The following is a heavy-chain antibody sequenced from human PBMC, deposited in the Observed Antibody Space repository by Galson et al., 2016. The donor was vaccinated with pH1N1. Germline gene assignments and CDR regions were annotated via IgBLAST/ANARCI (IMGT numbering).Heavy chain of an antibody. D-gene: IGHD3-10*01. CDR2: IIPIVDIA. CDR1: GGTFSSYA. Sequence: SVKVSCKASGGTFSSYAIGWVRQAPGQGLEWMGRIIPIVDIANYAQKFQGRVTITADGSTSTAYMELSSLRSEDTAVYFCAREGRYYGSGSSYYYYMDVWGKGTTVTVSS. CDR3: AREGRYYGSGSSYYYYMDV. V-gene: IGHV1-69*04. J-gene: IGHJ6*03.